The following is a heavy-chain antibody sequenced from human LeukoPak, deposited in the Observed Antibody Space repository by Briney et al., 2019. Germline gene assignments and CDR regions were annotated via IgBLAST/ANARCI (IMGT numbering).Heavy chain of an antibody. CDR2: ISSSSSYI. CDR1: GFTFNAFG. D-gene: IGHD3-22*01. V-gene: IGHV3-21*01. Sequence: TPGGSLRLSCAASGFTFNAFGMNWVRQAPGKGLEWVSSISSSSSYIYYADSVKGRFTISRDNAKNSLYLQMNSLRAEDTAVYYCARSIDDSSGYYYGYHYWGQGTLVTVSS. CDR3: ARSIDDSSGYYYGYHY. J-gene: IGHJ4*02.